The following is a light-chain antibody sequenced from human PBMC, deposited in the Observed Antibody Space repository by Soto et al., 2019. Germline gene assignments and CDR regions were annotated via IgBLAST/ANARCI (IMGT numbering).Light chain of an antibody. CDR1: QSVSSNF. CDR2: GAS. Sequence: EIVLTQSPATLSLSPGERATLSCRASQSVSSNFLAWYQHKPGQAPRLLIYGASSRATGIPDRFSGSGSGTDFTLTISRLEPEDFAVYYCQQYGSTPGTFGQGTKVDIK. J-gene: IGKJ1*01. V-gene: IGKV3-20*01. CDR3: QQYGSTPGT.